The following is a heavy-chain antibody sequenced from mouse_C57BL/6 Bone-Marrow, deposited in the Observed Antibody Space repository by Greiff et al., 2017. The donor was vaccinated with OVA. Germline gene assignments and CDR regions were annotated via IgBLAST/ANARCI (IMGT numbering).Heavy chain of an antibody. Sequence: VQLKESGGGLVKPGGSLKLSCAASGFTFSSYTMSWVRQTPEKRLEWVATISGGGGNTYYPDSVKGRFTISRDNAKNTLYLQMSSLRSEDTALYYCARRDGYYLFWYAMDYWGQGTSVTVSS. V-gene: IGHV5-9*01. CDR3: ARRDGYYLFWYAMDY. J-gene: IGHJ4*01. CDR1: GFTFSSYT. CDR2: ISGGGGNT. D-gene: IGHD2-3*01.